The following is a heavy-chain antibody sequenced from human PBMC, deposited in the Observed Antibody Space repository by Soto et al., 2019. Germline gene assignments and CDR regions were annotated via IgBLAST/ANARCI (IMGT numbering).Heavy chain of an antibody. CDR3: ARSGDNYNVLDF. D-gene: IGHD3-10*02. V-gene: IGHV3-11*06. CDR1: GFRLSDYY. J-gene: IGHJ4*02. Sequence: GGSLRLSCAASGFRLSDYYMSWIRQAPGKGLEWLSYSSNSGTYTRYAGSVKGRFSISRDNARNSLYLQINSLRGEDTAIYYCARSGDNYNVLDFWGQGTPVTVSS. CDR2: SSNSGTYT.